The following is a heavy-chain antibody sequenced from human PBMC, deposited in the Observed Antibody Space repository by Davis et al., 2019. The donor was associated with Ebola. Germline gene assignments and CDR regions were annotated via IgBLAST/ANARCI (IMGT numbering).Heavy chain of an antibody. CDR1: GFTFSSFS. J-gene: IGHJ4*02. Sequence: GESLKISCAASGFTFSSFSMIWFRQVPGKGLEWVSHISSSSTTIKYADSVKGRFTISRDNAKNSLYLQMNSLRDEDTAVYYCARAHCSSTSCLGDYWGQGTLVTVSS. V-gene: IGHV3-48*02. D-gene: IGHD2-2*01. CDR3: ARAHCSSTSCLGDY. CDR2: ISSSSTTI.